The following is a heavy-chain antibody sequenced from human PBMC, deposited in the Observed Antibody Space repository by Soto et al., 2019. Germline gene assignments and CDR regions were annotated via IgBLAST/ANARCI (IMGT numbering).Heavy chain of an antibody. CDR1: GFTFSIYA. CDR2: ITGSGGSS. D-gene: IGHD1-26*01. V-gene: IGHV3-23*01. CDR3: AKAPWVVGATFRCYFDY. Sequence: GGSLRLSCAASGFTFSIYAMTWVRQAPGKGLEWVSLITGSGGSSYYADSVKGRFTVSRDNSKNTLYLQMNSLRADDTAVYYCAKAPWVVGATFRCYFDYWGQGTLVTVSS. J-gene: IGHJ4*02.